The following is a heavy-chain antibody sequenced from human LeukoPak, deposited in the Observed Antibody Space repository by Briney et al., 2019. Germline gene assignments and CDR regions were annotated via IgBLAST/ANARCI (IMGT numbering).Heavy chain of an antibody. V-gene: IGHV3-30*02. D-gene: IGHD3-22*01. J-gene: IGHJ4*02. Sequence: GGSLRLSCAASGFTFSSYGMHWVRQAPGKGVEWVAFIRYDGSNKYYADSVKGRFTISRDNSKNTLYLQMNSLRAEDTAVYYCAKDHYYDSSGYLYYFDYWGQGTLVTVSS. CDR1: GFTFSSYG. CDR2: IRYDGSNK. CDR3: AKDHYYDSSGYLYYFDY.